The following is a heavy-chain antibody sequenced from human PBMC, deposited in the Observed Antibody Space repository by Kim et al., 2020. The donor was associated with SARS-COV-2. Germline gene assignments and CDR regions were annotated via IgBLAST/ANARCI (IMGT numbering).Heavy chain of an antibody. Sequence: ASVKVSCKASGYTFTSYAMHWVRQAPGQRLEWMGWINAGNGNTKYSQKFQGRVTITRDTSASTAYMELSSLRSEDTAVYYCARSYDILTGYGPDYYYYGMDVWGQGTTVTVSS. CDR3: ARSYDILTGYGPDYYYYGMDV. CDR1: GYTFTSYA. D-gene: IGHD3-9*01. V-gene: IGHV1-3*01. J-gene: IGHJ6*02. CDR2: INAGNGNT.